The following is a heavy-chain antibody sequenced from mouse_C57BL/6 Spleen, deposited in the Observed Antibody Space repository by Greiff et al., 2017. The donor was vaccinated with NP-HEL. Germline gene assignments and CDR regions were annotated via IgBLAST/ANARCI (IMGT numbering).Heavy chain of an antibody. D-gene: IGHD2-4*01. Sequence: EVQLQESVAELVRPGASVKLSCTASGYNIKNTYMHWVKQRPEQGLEWIGRIDPANGNTKYAPKFQGKATITADTSSNTAYLQLSSLTSEDAAIYYFASTIYYNYDALAYWGQGTLVTVSA. J-gene: IGHJ3*01. V-gene: IGHV14-3*01. CDR2: IDPANGNT. CDR1: GYNIKNTY. CDR3: ASTIYYNYDALAY.